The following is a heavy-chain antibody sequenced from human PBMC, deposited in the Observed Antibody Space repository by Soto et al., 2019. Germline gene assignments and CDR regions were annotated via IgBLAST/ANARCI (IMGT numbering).Heavy chain of an antibody. V-gene: IGHV1-2*02. CDR1: GYTFIDYY. CDR2: ISPNSGVT. Sequence: ASVKVFCKASGYTFIDYYIHWVRQAPGQGLEWMGWISPNSGVTNYAQKFQGRVTMTRDTSITTANMELSRLRSDDTAVYYCARDHYGDYGMDVWGQGTTVTVSS. J-gene: IGHJ6*02. D-gene: IGHD4-17*01. CDR3: ARDHYGDYGMDV.